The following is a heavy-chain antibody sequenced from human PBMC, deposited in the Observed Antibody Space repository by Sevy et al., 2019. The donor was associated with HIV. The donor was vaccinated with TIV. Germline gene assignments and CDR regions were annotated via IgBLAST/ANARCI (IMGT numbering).Heavy chain of an antibody. CDR3: ASVRSLAEPGTRAFDI. V-gene: IGHV1-18*01. D-gene: IGHD6-13*01. Sequence: ASVKVSCKASGYTFTSYGISWVRQAPGQGLEWMGWISAYNGNTNYAQKLQGRVTMTTDTSTRTAYMELMSLRSDDTAVYYCASVRSLAEPGTRAFDIWGQGTMVTVSS. CDR2: ISAYNGNT. J-gene: IGHJ3*02. CDR1: GYTFTSYG.